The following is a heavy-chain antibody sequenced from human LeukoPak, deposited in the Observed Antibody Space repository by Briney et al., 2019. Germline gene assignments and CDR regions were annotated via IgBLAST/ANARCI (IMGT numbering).Heavy chain of an antibody. V-gene: IGHV3-30-3*01. J-gene: IGHJ4*02. CDR2: ISYDGDNK. Sequence: GGSLRLSRAASGFTFSGHAMHWLRQVPGKGLQWVLGISYDGDNKYYPDSVKGRFIVSRDNSKNTLSLEMNSLRAEDTGLYYCARVGSGPLRNYYDYWGQGTPVTVSS. D-gene: IGHD3-3*01. CDR1: GFTFSGHA. CDR3: ARVGSGPLRNYYDY.